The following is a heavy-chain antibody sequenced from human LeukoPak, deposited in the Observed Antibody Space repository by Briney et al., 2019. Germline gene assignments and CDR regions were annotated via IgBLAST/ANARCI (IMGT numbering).Heavy chain of an antibody. CDR3: ATGGSTVTTFYYYYMDV. D-gene: IGHD4-11*01. Sequence: GASVKVSCKASGYTFASYYMHWVRQAPGQGLERMGIINPSGGSTSYAQKYQGRVTMTRDTSTSTVYIELSSLRSEDTAVYYCATGGSTVTTFYYYYMDVWGKGTTVTVSS. CDR1: GYTFASYY. CDR2: INPSGGST. V-gene: IGHV1-46*01. J-gene: IGHJ6*03.